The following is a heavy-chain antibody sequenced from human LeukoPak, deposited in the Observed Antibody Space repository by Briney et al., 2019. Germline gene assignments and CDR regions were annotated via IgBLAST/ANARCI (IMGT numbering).Heavy chain of an antibody. Sequence: GGSLRLSCAASGFTFSSYGMHWVRQAPGKGLEWVAVIWYDGSNKYYADSVKGRFTISKDNSKNTLYLQMNSLRAEDTAVYYCAKVPGGYYYDSKPNYMDVWGKGTTVTVSS. CDR2: IWYDGSNK. J-gene: IGHJ6*03. CDR3: AKVPGGYYYDSKPNYMDV. D-gene: IGHD3-22*01. CDR1: GFTFSSYG. V-gene: IGHV3-33*06.